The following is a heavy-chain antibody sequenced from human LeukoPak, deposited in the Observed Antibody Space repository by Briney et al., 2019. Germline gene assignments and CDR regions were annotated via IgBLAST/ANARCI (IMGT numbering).Heavy chain of an antibody. V-gene: IGHV1-8*03. CDR2: MNPNSGNT. CDR1: GYTFTSYD. J-gene: IGHJ4*02. Sequence: ASVKVSCKASGYTFTSYDINWVRQATGQGLEWMGWMNPNSGNTGYAQKFQGRVTITRNTSISTAYMELSSPRSEDTAVYYCARPILYCSGGSCYSGGFDYWGQGTLVTVSS. D-gene: IGHD2-15*01. CDR3: ARPILYCSGGSCYSGGFDY.